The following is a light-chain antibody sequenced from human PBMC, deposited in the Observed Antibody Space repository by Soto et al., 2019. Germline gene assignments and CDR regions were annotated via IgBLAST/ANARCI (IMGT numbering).Light chain of an antibody. CDR1: SSDVGGYNF. J-gene: IGLJ1*01. V-gene: IGLV2-23*02. CDR3: SSYVGDSAYA. Sequence: QSALTQPASVSGSPGQSITISCIGTSSDVGGYNFVSWYQQHPGKAPKLMIYEVSNRPSGVSTRFSGSKSGNTASLTISGLQAEDEADYFCSSYVGDSAYAFGTGTKLTVL. CDR2: EVS.